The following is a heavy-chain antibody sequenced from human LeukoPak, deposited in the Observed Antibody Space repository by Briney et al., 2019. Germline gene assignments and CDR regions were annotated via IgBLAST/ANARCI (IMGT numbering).Heavy chain of an antibody. CDR1: GYTFTSYY. J-gene: IGHJ3*02. CDR3: ATDVGKSSSGYYYADAFDI. D-gene: IGHD3-22*01. Sequence: ASVKVSCKASGYTFTSYYMHWVRQAPGQGLEWMGIINPSGGSTSYAQKFQGRVTMTEDTSTDTAYMELSSLRSEDTAVYYCATDVGKSSSGYYYADAFDIWGQGTMVTVSS. V-gene: IGHV1-46*01. CDR2: INPSGGST.